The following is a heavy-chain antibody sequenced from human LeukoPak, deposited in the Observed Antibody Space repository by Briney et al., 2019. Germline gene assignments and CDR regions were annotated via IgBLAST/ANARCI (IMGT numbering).Heavy chain of an antibody. CDR2: IRYDGSNK. CDR1: GFTFSSYG. CDR3: ARDLPEYYGSGSYGFDY. D-gene: IGHD3-10*01. Sequence: GGSLRLSCAASGFTFSSYGLHWVRQAPGKGLEWVAFIRYDGSNKYYADSVKGRFTISRDNSKNTLFLQMNSLRADDTAVYYCARDLPEYYGSGSYGFDYWGQGTLVTVSS. J-gene: IGHJ4*02. V-gene: IGHV3-30*02.